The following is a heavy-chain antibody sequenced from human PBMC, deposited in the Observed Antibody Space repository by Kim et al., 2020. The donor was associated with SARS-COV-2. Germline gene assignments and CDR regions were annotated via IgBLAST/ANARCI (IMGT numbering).Heavy chain of an antibody. V-gene: IGHV3-48*04. J-gene: IGHJ4*02. Sequence: GGSLRLSCAASGFTFSSYSMNWVRQAPGKGLEWVSYISSSSTIYYADSVQGRFTISRDNAKNLLNLQMDFLRAEDTAVYYCARVEMVRGVIPFWDYWGQGTLVTVSS. D-gene: IGHD3-10*01. CDR2: ISSSSTI. CDR1: GFTFSSYS. CDR3: ARVEMVRGVIPFWDY.